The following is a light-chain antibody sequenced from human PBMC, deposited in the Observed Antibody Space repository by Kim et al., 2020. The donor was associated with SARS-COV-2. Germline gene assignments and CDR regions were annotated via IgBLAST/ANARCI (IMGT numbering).Light chain of an antibody. J-gene: IGKJ5*01. CDR2: GAS. CDR1: QVIDNV. Sequence: IQLTQSPSSLSASVGDRVTITCRASQVIDNVLAWYQQKPGKAPKVLINGASTLHSGVPSRFSGGGYGTDFTLTINNLQPEDFATYSCQNHLTYSLTFGPGTPLEIK. V-gene: IGKV1-9*01. CDR3: QNHLTYSLT.